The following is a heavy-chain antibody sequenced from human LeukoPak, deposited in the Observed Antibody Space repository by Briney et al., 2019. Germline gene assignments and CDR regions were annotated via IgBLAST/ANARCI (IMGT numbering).Heavy chain of an antibody. CDR2: IIPILGIA. D-gene: IGHD3-3*01. CDR3: ARFRDFWSGSKDAFDI. V-gene: IGHV1-69*02. J-gene: IGHJ3*02. CDR1: GGTFSSYT. Sequence: EASVKVSCKASGGTFSSYTISWVRQAPGQGLEWMGRIIPILGIANYAQKFQGRVTITADKSTSTAYMELSSLRPEDTAVYYCARFRDFWSGSKDAFDIWGQGTMVTVSS.